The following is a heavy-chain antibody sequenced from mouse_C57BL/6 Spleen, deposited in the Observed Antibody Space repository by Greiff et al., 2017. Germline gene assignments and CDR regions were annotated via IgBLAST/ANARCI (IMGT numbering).Heavy chain of an antibody. V-gene: IGHV1-55*01. CDR2: IYPGSGST. Sequence: VQLQQSGAELVKPGASVKMSCKASGYTFTSYWITWVKQRPGQGLEWIGDIYPGSGSTNYNEKFKSKATLTVDTSSSTAYMQLSSLTSEDSAVYYCARRGTGNYAMDYWGQGTSVTVSS. CDR1: GYTFTSYW. D-gene: IGHD4-1*01. CDR3: ARRGTGNYAMDY. J-gene: IGHJ4*01.